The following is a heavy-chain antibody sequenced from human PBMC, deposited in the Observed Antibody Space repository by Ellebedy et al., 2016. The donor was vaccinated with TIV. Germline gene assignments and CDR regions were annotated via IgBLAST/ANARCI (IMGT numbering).Heavy chain of an antibody. D-gene: IGHD6-19*01. CDR1: GDSISGYY. Sequence: MPSETLSLTCTVSGDSISGYYWSWIRQPPGKGLEWIGYIYSSGSGEYNPSLKSRVTMSVDTSRGQFSLRLNSVTAADTAVYYCARSGGWYTPYDYWGQGTPVTVSS. CDR3: ARSGGWYTPYDY. CDR2: IYSSGSG. J-gene: IGHJ4*02. V-gene: IGHV4-59*01.